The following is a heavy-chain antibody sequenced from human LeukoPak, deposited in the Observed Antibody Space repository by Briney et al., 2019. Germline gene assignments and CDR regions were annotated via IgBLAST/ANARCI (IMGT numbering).Heavy chain of an antibody. CDR2: IYYSGNS. CDR1: GGSISTMNYY. J-gene: IGHJ4*02. Sequence: PSETLSLTCTVSGGSISTMNYYWGWIRQPPGQGLEWIGSIYYSGNSYYNPSLQSRVTISVDTSQNQFSLNLTSVTAADTSVYYCARRSNHGDYFWGQGILVTVSS. V-gene: IGHV4-39*01. D-gene: IGHD4-17*01. CDR3: ARRSNHGDYF.